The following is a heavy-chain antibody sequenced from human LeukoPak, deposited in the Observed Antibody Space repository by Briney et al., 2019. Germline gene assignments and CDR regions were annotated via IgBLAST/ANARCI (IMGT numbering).Heavy chain of an antibody. D-gene: IGHD3-10*01. CDR1: GDSISSGSYY. CDR3: ARGRGYYYGSGSYYGVADY. CDR2: IYGSGRT. Sequence: SQTLSLTCTVSGDSISSGSYYWSWIRQPAGKGLEWIGRIYGSGRTNYNLSLKSRVTISVDTSKNQFSLRLSSVTAADTAVYYCARGRGYYYGSGSYYGVADYWGQGTLVTVSS. V-gene: IGHV4-61*02. J-gene: IGHJ4*02.